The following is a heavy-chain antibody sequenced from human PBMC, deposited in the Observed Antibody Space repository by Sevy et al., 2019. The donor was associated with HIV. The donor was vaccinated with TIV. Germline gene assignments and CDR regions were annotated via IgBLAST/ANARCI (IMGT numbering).Heavy chain of an antibody. CDR3: AKSGYRAAVGTD. V-gene: IGHV3-30*04. CDR1: GFTFSSYA. CDR2: ISYDGSNK. D-gene: IGHD6-13*01. J-gene: IGHJ4*02. Sequence: LSLTCAASGFTFSSYAMHWVRQAPGKGLEWVAVISYDGSNKYYADSVKGRFTISRDNSKNIVYLQINSLRAEDTAVYYCAKSGYRAAVGTDWGQGTLVTVSS.